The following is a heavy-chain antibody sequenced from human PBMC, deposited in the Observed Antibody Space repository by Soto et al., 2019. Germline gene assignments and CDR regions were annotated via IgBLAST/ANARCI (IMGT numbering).Heavy chain of an antibody. CDR2: IYYSGST. J-gene: IGHJ6*03. Sequence: PSETLSLTCTVSGGSISSGGYYWSWIRQHPGKGLEWIGYIYYSGSTYYNPSLKSRVTISVDTSKNQFSLKLSSVTAADTAVYYCARGGRLYYYYMDVWGKGTTVTVSS. V-gene: IGHV4-31*03. CDR3: ARGGRLYYYYMDV. CDR1: GGSISSGGYY.